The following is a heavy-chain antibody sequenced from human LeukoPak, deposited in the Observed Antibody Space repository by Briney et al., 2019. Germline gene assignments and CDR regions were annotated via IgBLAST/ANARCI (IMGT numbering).Heavy chain of an antibody. CDR1: GFTFSSYS. CDR3: ARGELPPSVYFDY. CDR2: ISSSSSYI. D-gene: IGHD1-26*01. Sequence: GGSLRLSCAASGFTFSSYSMNWVRQAPGKGLEWVSSISSSSSYIYYADSVKGRFTISRDNAKNSLYLQTNSLRAEDTAVYYCARGELPPSVYFDYWGQGTLVTVSS. J-gene: IGHJ4*02. V-gene: IGHV3-21*01.